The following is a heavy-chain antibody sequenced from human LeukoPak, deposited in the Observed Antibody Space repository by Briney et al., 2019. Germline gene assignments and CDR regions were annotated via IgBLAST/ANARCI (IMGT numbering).Heavy chain of an antibody. J-gene: IGHJ4*02. CDR2: IHYSGST. CDR1: GGSISSYY. CDR3: ARRLGGTSTGFDY. V-gene: IGHV4-59*08. D-gene: IGHD2-2*01. Sequence: SESLSLTCTVSGGSISSYYWSWIRQPPGKGLEWIGSIHYSGSTTYNPSLKSRVTISVDTSKNQFSLKLSSVTAADTAVYYCARRLGGTSTGFDYWGQGTLVTVSS.